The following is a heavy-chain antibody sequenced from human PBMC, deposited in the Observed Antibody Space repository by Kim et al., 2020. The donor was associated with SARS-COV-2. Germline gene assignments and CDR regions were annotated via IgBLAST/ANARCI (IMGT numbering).Heavy chain of an antibody. CDR2: A. V-gene: IGHV1-69*04. Sequence: ANAAQKFQGRVTITADKSTSTAYMGLSSLRSEDTAVYYCARVGDGYVFDIWGQGTMVTVSS. D-gene: IGHD5-12*01. J-gene: IGHJ3*02. CDR3: ARVGDGYVFDI.